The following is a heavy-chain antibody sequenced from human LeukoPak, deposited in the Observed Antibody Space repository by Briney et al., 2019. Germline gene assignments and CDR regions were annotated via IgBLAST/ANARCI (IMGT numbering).Heavy chain of an antibody. D-gene: IGHD2/OR15-2a*01. V-gene: IGHV3-23*01. CDR3: AKDFWQNAFDI. Sequence: GGSLRLSCAASGFTFSSYAMTWVRQAPGKGLEWVSGISASGGSPYYADSVKGRFTISRDNSKNTLYLQMNSLRAEDTAVYYCAKDFWQNAFDIWGQGTMVTVSS. CDR2: ISASGGSP. J-gene: IGHJ3*02. CDR1: GFTFSSYA.